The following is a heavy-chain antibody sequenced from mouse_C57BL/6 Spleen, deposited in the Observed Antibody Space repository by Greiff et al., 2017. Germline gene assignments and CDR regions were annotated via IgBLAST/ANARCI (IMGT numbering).Heavy chain of an antibody. D-gene: IGHD1-1*01. Sequence: EVQLQQSGAELVRPGASVKLSCTASGFNIKDDYMHWVKQRPEQGLEWIGWIDPENGDTEYASKFQGKATITADTSSNTAYLQRSSLTSEDTAVYYCTHYYYGSSSGFAYWGQGTLVTVSA. CDR2: IDPENGDT. CDR3: THYYYGSSSGFAY. J-gene: IGHJ3*01. CDR1: GFNIKDDY. V-gene: IGHV14-4*01.